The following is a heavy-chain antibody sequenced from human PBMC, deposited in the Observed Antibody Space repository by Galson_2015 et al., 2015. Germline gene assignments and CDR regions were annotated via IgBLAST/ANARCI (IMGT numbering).Heavy chain of an antibody. CDR2: INPSGGST. V-gene: IGHV1-46*01. D-gene: IGHD3-10*01. Sequence: SVKVSCKASGYTFTSYYMHWVRQAPGQGLEWMGIINPSGGSTSYAQKFQGRVTMTRDTSTSTVYMELSSLRSEATAVYYCARDRNDMVRGVITNWFDPWGQGTLVTVSS. CDR3: ARDRNDMVRGVITNWFDP. J-gene: IGHJ5*02. CDR1: GYTFTSYY.